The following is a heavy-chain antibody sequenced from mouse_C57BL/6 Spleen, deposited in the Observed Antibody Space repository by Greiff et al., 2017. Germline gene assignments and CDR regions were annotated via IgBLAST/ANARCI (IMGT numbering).Heavy chain of an antibody. CDR2: IDPSDSET. CDR3: AREGGGYYSFAY. J-gene: IGHJ3*01. Sequence: QVQLQQPGAELVRPGSSVKLSCKASGYTFTSYWMHWVKQRPIQGLEWIGNIDPSDSETHYNQKFKDKATLTVDKSSSTAYMQLSSLTSEDSAVYYGAREGGGYYSFAYWGQGTLVTVSA. CDR1: GYTFTSYW. V-gene: IGHV1-52*01. D-gene: IGHD2-3*01.